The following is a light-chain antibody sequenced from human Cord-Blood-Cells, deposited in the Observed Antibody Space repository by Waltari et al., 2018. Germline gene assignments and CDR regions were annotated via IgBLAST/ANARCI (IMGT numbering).Light chain of an antibody. V-gene: IGLV2-14*01. CDR2: DVS. J-gene: IGLJ3*02. Sequence: QSALTQPASAPGSPGQSITISCTGTSSDVGGYNYVSWYQQPPGKAPKLMIYDVSNRPSGVSNRFSGSKSVNTASLTISGLQAEDEADYYCSSYTSSSTRVFGGGTKLTVL. CDR1: SSDVGGYNY. CDR3: SSYTSSSTRV.